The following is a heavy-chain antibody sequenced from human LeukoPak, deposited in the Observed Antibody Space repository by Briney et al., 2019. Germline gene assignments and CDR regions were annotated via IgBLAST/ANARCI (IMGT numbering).Heavy chain of an antibody. CDR2: FYYSGST. Sequence: IPSETLSLTCTVSGGSVSSSSYYWGWIRQPPGKGLEWIGSFYYSGSTYYNPSLKSRVTISVDRSKNQFSLNLSSVAAADTAVYYCGRGGIAAAASGIDYWGQGTLVAVSS. CDR1: GGSVSSSSYY. V-gene: IGHV4-39*07. D-gene: IGHD6-13*01. CDR3: GRGGIAAAASGIDY. J-gene: IGHJ4*02.